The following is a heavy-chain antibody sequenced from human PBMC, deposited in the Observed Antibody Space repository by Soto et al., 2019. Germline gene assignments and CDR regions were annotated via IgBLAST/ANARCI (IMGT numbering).Heavy chain of an antibody. D-gene: IGHD6-25*01. V-gene: IGHV3-53*01. CDR2: IYSGGST. CDR1: GLTVSRNY. J-gene: IGHJ4*02. CDR3: ARGGYVRYFDY. Sequence: GGSLRLSCVVSGLTVSRNYMTWVRQAPGKGLECVSVIYSGGSTYSADSVKGRFTISRDNSKNTVYLLMNSLRVEDTAVYYCARGGYVRYFDYWGQGTLVTVSS.